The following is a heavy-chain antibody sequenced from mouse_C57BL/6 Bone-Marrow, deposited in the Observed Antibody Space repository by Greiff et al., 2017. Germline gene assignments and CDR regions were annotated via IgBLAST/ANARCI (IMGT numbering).Heavy chain of an antibody. CDR1: GYTFTSYG. CDR3: ARRAYYGSSYGY. CDR2: IYPRSGNT. J-gene: IGHJ2*01. Sequence: VKLMESGAELARPGASVKLSCKASGYTFTSYGLSWVKQRTGQGLEWIGEIYPRSGNTYYNEKFKGKATLTADKSSSTAYMELRRLTSEDSAVYFCARRAYYGSSYGYWGQGTTLTVSS. V-gene: IGHV1-81*01. D-gene: IGHD1-1*01.